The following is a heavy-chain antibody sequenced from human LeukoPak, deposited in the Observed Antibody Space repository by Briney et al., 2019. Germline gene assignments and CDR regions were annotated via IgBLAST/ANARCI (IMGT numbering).Heavy chain of an antibody. D-gene: IGHD3-10*01. V-gene: IGHV4-34*01. CDR3: ARLYGSGSYSNIFDS. Sequence: PSETLSLTCAVYGGSFSGYYWSWIRQPPGKGLEWIGEINHSGSTNYNPSLKSRVTISVDTSKNQFSLKLSSVTAADTAVYYCARLYGSGSYSNIFDSWGQGTLVTVSS. CDR2: INHSGST. CDR1: GGSFSGYY. J-gene: IGHJ4*02.